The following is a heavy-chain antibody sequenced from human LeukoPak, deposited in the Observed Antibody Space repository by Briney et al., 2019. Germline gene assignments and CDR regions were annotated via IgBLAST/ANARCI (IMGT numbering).Heavy chain of an antibody. D-gene: IGHD1-7*01. J-gene: IGHJ6*03. CDR2: IYYSGST. CDR3: ARGNFEAPVYYYMDV. CDR1: GGSISSGGYY. V-gene: IGHV4-31*03. Sequence: SETLSLTCTVSGGSISSGGYYWSWIRQHPGKGLEWIGHIYYSGSTYYNPSLKSRVTISVDTSKNQFSLKLSSVTAADTAVYYCARGNFEAPVYYYMDVWGKGTTVTVSS.